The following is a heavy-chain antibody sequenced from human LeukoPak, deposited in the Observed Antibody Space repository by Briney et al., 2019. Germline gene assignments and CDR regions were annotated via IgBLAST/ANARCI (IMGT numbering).Heavy chain of an antibody. J-gene: IGHJ3*02. Sequence: SETLSLTCTVSGGSLSSGDYYWRWLRQPPGTGLEWIGYIYYSGSTFYTPSLKSRITISVDTSKNQFSLKLSSVTAADTAVYYCARRHDDLNAFDIWGQGTMVTVSS. V-gene: IGHV4-30-4*01. D-gene: IGHD3-3*01. CDR2: IYYSGST. CDR3: ARRHDDLNAFDI. CDR1: GGSLSSGDYY.